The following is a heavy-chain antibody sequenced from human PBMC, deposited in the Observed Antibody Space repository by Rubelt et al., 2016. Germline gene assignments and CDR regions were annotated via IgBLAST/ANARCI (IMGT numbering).Heavy chain of an antibody. J-gene: IGHJ4*02. V-gene: IGHV4-59*12. CDR3: ARDRHNYGPVDY. CDR2: IYYSGSP. Sequence: QVQLQESGPGLVKPSETLSLTCTVSGGSISNYYWGWIRQPPGKGLEWIGNIYYSGSPNYNPSLESRVTISVDTSNNHSSLNLTSVTAADTAVYFCARDRHNYGPVDYWGQGILVTVSS. D-gene: IGHD5-18*01. CDR1: GGSISNYY.